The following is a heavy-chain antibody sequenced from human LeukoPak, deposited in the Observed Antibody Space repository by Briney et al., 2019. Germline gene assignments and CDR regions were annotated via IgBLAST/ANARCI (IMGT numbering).Heavy chain of an antibody. V-gene: IGHV4-4*07. CDR3: AKDLSGDYADY. D-gene: IGHD4-17*01. CDR1: GGSISSYY. CDR2: VYTSGNT. J-gene: IGHJ4*02. Sequence: PSETLSLTCTVSGGSISSYYWSWIRQPAGKGLEWIGRVYTSGNTNYNPSLKSRVTMSVDTSKNQFSLNLSSVTAADTAVYFCAKDLSGDYADYWGQGTLVTVSS.